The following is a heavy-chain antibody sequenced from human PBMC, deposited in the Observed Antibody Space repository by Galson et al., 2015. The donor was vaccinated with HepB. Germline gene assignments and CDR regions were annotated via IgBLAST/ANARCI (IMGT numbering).Heavy chain of an antibody. CDR1: GFTFSSYW. CDR3: ASSLGDYYYYYGMDV. V-gene: IGHV3-7*03. J-gene: IGHJ6*02. D-gene: IGHD3-3*02. CDR2: IKQDGSEK. Sequence: SLRLSCAASGFTFSSYWKSWVRQAPGKGLEWVANIKQDGSEKYYVDSVKGRFTISRDNAKNSLYLQMNSLRAEDTAVYYCASSLGDYYYYYGMDVWGQGTTVTVSS.